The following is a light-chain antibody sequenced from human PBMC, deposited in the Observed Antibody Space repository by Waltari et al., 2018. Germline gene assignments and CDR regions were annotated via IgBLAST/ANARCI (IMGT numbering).Light chain of an antibody. CDR3: QVWDSGSGHPHVV. J-gene: IGLJ2*01. CDR1: NIGSKS. V-gene: IGLV3-21*02. Sequence: SYVLTQPPSVSVAPGQTASITCGGDNIGSKSVHWYQQKAGQAPVLVVHDDSDRPSGVPGGLSGSNPGNPATLTISRVEAGDEADFYCQVWDSGSGHPHVVFGGGTRLTVL. CDR2: DDS.